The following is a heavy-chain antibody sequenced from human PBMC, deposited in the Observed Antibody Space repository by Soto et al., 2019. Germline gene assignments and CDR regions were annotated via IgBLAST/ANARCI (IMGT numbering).Heavy chain of an antibody. Sequence: AASVKVSCKASGGTFSSYAISWVRQAPGQGLEWMGGIIPIFGTANYAQKFQGRVTITADKSTSTAYMELSSLRSEDTAVYYCAREFGYYDSSGHVPKSDVGAFDIWGQGTMVTVSS. CDR1: GGTFSSYA. D-gene: IGHD3-22*01. J-gene: IGHJ3*02. CDR2: IIPIFGTA. V-gene: IGHV1-69*06. CDR3: AREFGYYDSSGHVPKSDVGAFDI.